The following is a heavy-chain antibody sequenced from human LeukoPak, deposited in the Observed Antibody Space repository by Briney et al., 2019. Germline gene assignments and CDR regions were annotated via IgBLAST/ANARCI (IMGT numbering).Heavy chain of an antibody. D-gene: IGHD2/OR15-2a*01. CDR3: ARARPLQASIGGGNWFDP. CDR1: GGTFSGYY. V-gene: IGHV4-34*01. CDR2: INHSGST. Sequence: PSETLSLTCAVYGGTFSGYYWTWIRQPPGKGLEWIGEINHSGSTNYTPSLKSRVTISVDTSKNQFSLKLRSVTAADTAVYYCARARPLQASIGGGNWFDPWGQGTLVTVSS. J-gene: IGHJ5*02.